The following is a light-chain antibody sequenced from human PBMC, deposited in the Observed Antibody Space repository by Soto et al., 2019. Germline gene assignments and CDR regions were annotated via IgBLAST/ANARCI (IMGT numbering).Light chain of an antibody. CDR1: SSDVGGYNY. CDR3: SSYTSSSTPF. J-gene: IGLJ1*01. Sequence: QSVLTQPASVSGSPGQSITISCTGTSSDVGGYNYVSWYQQHPGKAPKLMXXXXXXXXXXXXNRFSGSKSGNTASLTISXXXXXXXXXXXCSSYTSSSTPFFGTGTKLTVL. CDR2: XXX. V-gene: IGLV2-14*01.